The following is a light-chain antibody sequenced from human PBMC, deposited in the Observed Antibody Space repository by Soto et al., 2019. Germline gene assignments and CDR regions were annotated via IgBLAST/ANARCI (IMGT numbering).Light chain of an antibody. CDR3: SSYAGTKVL. V-gene: IGLV2-8*01. Sequence: QSVLTQPPSASGSPGQSVTISCTGTSSDVGGYDYVSWYQQHPGKAPKLMIYDVSARPSGVPDRFSGSKSGNTASLTVSGLQAEDEADYYCSSYAGTKVLFGGGTQLTVL. J-gene: IGLJ2*01. CDR1: SSDVGGYDY. CDR2: DVS.